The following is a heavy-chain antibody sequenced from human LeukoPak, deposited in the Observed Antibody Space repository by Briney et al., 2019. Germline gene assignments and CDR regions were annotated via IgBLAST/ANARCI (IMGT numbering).Heavy chain of an antibody. J-gene: IGHJ4*02. CDR2: ISYDESNK. CDR3: ARDARTRWLQSGWGY. Sequence: GRSLRLSCAASGFTFSSYAMHWVRQAPGKGLEWVAVISYDESNKYYADSVKGRFTISRDNSKNTLYLQMNSLRAEDTAVYYCARDARTRWLQSGWGYWGQGTLVTVSS. CDR1: GFTFSSYA. D-gene: IGHD5-24*01. V-gene: IGHV3-30-3*01.